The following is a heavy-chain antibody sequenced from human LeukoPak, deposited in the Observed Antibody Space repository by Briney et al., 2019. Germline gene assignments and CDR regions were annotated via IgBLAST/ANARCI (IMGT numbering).Heavy chain of an antibody. CDR2: ISGSGGST. J-gene: IGHJ4*02. D-gene: IGHD2-2*01. Sequence: GGSLRLSCAASGFTFSSYAMSWVRQAPGKGLEWVSAISGSGGSTYYADSVKGRFTISRDNSKNTLYLQMNSLRAEDTALYYCAKAYCSSTSCYGNYWGQGTLVTVSS. CDR3: AKAYCSSTSCYGNY. CDR1: GFTFSSYA. V-gene: IGHV3-23*01.